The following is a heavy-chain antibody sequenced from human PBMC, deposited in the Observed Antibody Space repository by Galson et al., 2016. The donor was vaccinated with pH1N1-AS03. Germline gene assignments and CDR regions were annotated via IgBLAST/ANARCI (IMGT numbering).Heavy chain of an antibody. V-gene: IGHV1-69*13. CDR1: GGTFSTYG. Sequence: SVKVSCKASGGTFSTYGISWVRQATGQGLEWMGGIITIFGTTNYAQKFQGRVTITADESTSTAYLDLSSLRSEDTAVYYCARGGVLSDRAFNYYGMDVWGQGTMVSVSS. J-gene: IGHJ6*02. D-gene: IGHD3-16*01. CDR2: IITIFGTT. CDR3: ARGGVLSDRAFNYYGMDV.